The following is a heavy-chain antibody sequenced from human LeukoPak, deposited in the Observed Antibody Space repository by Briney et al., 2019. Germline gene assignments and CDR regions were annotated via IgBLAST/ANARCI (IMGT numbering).Heavy chain of an antibody. CDR3: ARDSGIYDSSGYYGLSYYGMNV. CDR1: GFTFSSYA. Sequence: PGGSLRLSCAASGFTFSSYAMSWVRQAPGKGLEWVSAISGSGGSTYYADSVKGRFTISRDNYKNTLYLQMNSLRAEDTAVYYCARDSGIYDSSGYYGLSYYGMNVWGQGTTVTVSS. CDR2: ISGSGGST. D-gene: IGHD3-22*01. V-gene: IGHV3-23*01. J-gene: IGHJ6*02.